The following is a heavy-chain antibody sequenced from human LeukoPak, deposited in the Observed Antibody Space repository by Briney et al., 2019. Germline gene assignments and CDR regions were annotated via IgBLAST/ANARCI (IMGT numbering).Heavy chain of an antibody. Sequence: GESLQISCKSSGYNFATSWIGWVRQMSGKGLEWMGIIYPSDSDTRYSPSFQGQVTISVDKSISTAYLQWSSLTASDTAMYYCARRRGHHVDYWGQGTLVTVSS. V-gene: IGHV5-51*01. CDR2: IYPSDSDT. CDR1: GYNFATSW. J-gene: IGHJ4*02. CDR3: ARRRGHHVDY.